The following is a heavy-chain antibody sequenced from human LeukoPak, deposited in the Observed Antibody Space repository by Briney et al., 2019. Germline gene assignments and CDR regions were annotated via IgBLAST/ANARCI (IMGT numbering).Heavy chain of an antibody. V-gene: IGHV4-38-2*02. CDR3: ARDLRHLTYYVNWFDP. D-gene: IGHD3-16*01. CDR2: IYHSGST. J-gene: IGHJ5*02. Sequence: SETLSLTCTVSGYSISSGHYWGWIRQPPGKGLEWIGSIYHSGSTYYNPSLKSRVTISVDTSKNQFSLKLSSVTAADTAVYYCARDLRHLTYYVNWFDPWGQGTLVTVSS. CDR1: GYSISSGHY.